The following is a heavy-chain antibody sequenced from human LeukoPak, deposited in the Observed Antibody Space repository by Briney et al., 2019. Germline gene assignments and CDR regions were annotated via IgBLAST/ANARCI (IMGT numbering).Heavy chain of an antibody. CDR2: ISGSGGST. CDR1: GFTFSSYA. D-gene: IGHD3-10*01. Sequence: GGSLRLSCAASGFTFSSYAMSWVRQAPGKGLEWVSAISGSGGSTYYADSVKGRFTISRDNAKNSLYLQMNSLRAEDTAVYYCARDQALLWFGEFTYGMDVWGQGTTVTVSS. V-gene: IGHV3-23*01. CDR3: ARDQALLWFGEFTYGMDV. J-gene: IGHJ6*02.